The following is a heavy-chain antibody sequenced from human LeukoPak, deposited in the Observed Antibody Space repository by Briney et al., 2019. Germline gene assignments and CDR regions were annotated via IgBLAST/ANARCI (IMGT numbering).Heavy chain of an antibody. V-gene: IGHV3-23*01. CDR1: GFTFSSYA. CDR3: AKDRDSSGWYGTLALFDY. D-gene: IGHD6-19*01. Sequence: GGSLRLSCAASGFTFSSYAMSWVRQAPGKGLEWVSAISGSGGSTYYADFVKGRFTISRDNSKNTLYLQMNSLRAEDTAVYYCAKDRDSSGWYGTLALFDYWGQGTLVTVSS. CDR2: ISGSGGST. J-gene: IGHJ4*02.